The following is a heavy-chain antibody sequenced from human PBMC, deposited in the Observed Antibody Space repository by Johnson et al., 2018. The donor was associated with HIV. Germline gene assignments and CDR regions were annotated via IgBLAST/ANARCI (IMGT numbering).Heavy chain of an antibody. J-gene: IGHJ3*02. Sequence: VQLVESGGGVVRPGGSLRLSCAASGFTFDDYGMSWVRQAPGKGLEWVSGINWNGGSTGYADSVKGRFNISRDNAKNSLFLQMNSLRAEDTALYYCARRGWELWTTQNAFDIWGQGTMVIVSS. D-gene: IGHD1-26*01. CDR2: INWNGGST. V-gene: IGHV3-20*04. CDR1: GFTFDDYG. CDR3: ARRGWELWTTQNAFDI.